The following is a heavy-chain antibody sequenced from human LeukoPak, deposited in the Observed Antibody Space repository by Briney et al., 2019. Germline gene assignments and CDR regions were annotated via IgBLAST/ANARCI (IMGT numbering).Heavy chain of an antibody. V-gene: IGHV4-39*01. Sequence: SETLSLTCSVSGDSISSGRNYWGWIRQSPGKGLEWIASIYSSGNTHSNPSLKSRVSISVDTSKNQVSLKLYSVTASDAAIYYCARHLSGTTMSHYFDFWGQGTLVTVSS. D-gene: IGHD1-1*01. CDR3: ARHLSGTTMSHYFDF. CDR1: GDSISSGRNY. J-gene: IGHJ4*02. CDR2: IYSSGNT.